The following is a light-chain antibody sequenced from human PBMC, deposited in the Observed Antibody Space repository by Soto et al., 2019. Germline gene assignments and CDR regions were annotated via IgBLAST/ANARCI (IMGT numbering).Light chain of an antibody. CDR1: SSNIGSNS. V-gene: IGLV1-47*01. CDR3: AAWDDRLRGFL. J-gene: IGLJ1*01. CDR2: KNS. Sequence: QSVLTQPRSASGTPGQRVTISCSGSSSNIGSNSVYWYQQLPGTAPKLLIFKNSQRPSGVPDRFSGSKSGTSASLAVSGLRSGDEADYYCAAWDDRLRGFLFGPGTKLTVL.